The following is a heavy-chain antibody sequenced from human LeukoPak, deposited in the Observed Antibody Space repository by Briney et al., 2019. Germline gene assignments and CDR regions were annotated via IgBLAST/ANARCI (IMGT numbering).Heavy chain of an antibody. CDR1: GGSISSYY. Sequence: SETLSLTCTVSGGSISSYYWSWIRQPPGKGLEWIGYIYSSGSTSYNPSLKSRVTISVDTSKNQFSLKLSSVTAADTAVYYCARHPCSGSSCPNPFDPWGQGTLVTVSS. CDR3: ARHPCSGSSCPNPFDP. D-gene: IGHD2-15*01. J-gene: IGHJ5*02. V-gene: IGHV4-59*08. CDR2: IYSSGST.